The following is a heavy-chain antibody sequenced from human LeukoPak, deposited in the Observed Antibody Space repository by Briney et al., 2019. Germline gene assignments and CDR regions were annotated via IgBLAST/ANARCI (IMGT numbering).Heavy chain of an antibody. J-gene: IGHJ4*02. CDR3: AKDPLSLYDFWSGYSFDY. V-gene: IGHV3-23*01. CDR1: GFTFSSYA. D-gene: IGHD3-3*01. CDR2: ISGSGGST. Sequence: GGSLRLSCAASGFTFSSYAMSWVRQAPGKGLEWVSAISGSGGSTYYADSVKGRFTISRDNSKNTLYLQMNSLRAEDTAIYYCAKDPLSLYDFWSGYSFDYWGQGTLVTVSS.